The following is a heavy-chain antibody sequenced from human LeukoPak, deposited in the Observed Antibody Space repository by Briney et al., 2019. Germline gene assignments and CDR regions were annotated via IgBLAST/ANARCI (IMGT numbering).Heavy chain of an antibody. J-gene: IGHJ4*02. V-gene: IGHV1-46*01. CDR1: GYTFPNYY. Sequence: GASVTVSCKASGYTFPNYYIHWVRQAPGQGLEWMGIINPSGGSTSYAQRFQGRVTMTRDTSTSTVYMELSSLRSEDTAVYYCARDRRTAFDYWGQGTLVTVSS. CDR2: INPSGGST. CDR3: ARDRRTAFDY.